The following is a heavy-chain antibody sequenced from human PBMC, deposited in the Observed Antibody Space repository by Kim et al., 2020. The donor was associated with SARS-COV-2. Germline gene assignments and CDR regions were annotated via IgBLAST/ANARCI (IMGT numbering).Heavy chain of an antibody. J-gene: IGHJ4*01. CDR2: VGASGTST. CDR3: AKDGLSGYDPYYFDD. Sequence: GGSLRLSCAASGFIFSHYGMTWVRQAPGKGLEWVSGVGASGTSTYYADSVKGRFTVSRDNSKNTLHLQMNSLRVEDTAVYYCAKDGLSGYDPYYFDDWG. CDR1: GFIFSHYG. V-gene: IGHV3-23*01. D-gene: IGHD5-12*01.